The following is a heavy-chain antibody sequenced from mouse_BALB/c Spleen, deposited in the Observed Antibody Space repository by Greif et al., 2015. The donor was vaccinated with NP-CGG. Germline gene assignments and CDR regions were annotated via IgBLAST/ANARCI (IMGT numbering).Heavy chain of an antibody. CDR2: ILPGSGST. CDR1: GYTFSSYW. D-gene: IGHD2-4*01. V-gene: IGHV1-9*01. Sequence: VQLQQSGAELMKPGASVKISCKATGYTFSSYWIEWVKQRPGHGLEWIGEILPGSGSTNYNEKFKGKATFTADTSSNTAYMQLSSLTSEDSAVYYCAHYDYDAWFAYWGQGTLVTVSA. J-gene: IGHJ3*01. CDR3: AHYDYDAWFAY.